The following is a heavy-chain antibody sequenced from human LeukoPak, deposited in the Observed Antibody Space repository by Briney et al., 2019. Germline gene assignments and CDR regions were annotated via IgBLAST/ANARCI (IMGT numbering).Heavy chain of an antibody. CDR3: ARGARVATIDY. J-gene: IGHJ4*02. CDR1: GFTFSSYG. V-gene: IGHV3-30*02. Sequence: PGGSLRLSCAASGFTFSSYGMHWVRQAPGKGLEWVAFIRYDGSNKYYADSVKGRFTISRDNSKNTLYLQMNSLRAEDAAVYYCARGARVATIDYWGQGTLVTVSS. CDR2: IRYDGSNK. D-gene: IGHD5-12*01.